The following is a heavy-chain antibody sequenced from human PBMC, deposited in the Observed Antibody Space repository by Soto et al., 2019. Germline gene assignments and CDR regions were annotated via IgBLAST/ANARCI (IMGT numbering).Heavy chain of an antibody. Sequence: QVQLVESGGGSVKPGGSLRLSCAASGFTFSDYYMSWIRQAPGKGLEWVSYISSGGSITSYADTLKGRFTISRDNAKNSLYLQIDSLSAEDTAVYYCARDGDYYDSSGYFLRAALDIWGPGTVVTVSS. V-gene: IGHV3-11*01. CDR2: ISSGGSIT. CDR3: ARDGDYYDSSGYFLRAALDI. CDR1: GFTFSDYY. J-gene: IGHJ3*02. D-gene: IGHD3-22*01.